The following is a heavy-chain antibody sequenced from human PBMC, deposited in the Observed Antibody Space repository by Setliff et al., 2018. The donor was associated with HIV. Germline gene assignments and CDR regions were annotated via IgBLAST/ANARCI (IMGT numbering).Heavy chain of an antibody. CDR3: VRRESDYGTKAGFRY. CDR1: GYIFSNYY. CDR2: INPGGAGT. J-gene: IGHJ4*02. V-gene: IGHV1-46*01. Sequence: ASVKVSCKPSGYIFSNYYLHWARQGPGQGLEWMGLINPGGAGTSYAQKFEGRVTMTRDTSTDTVYMELSSLKSDDTAVYYCVRRESDYGTKAGFRYWGQGTLVTVSS. D-gene: IGHD4-17*01.